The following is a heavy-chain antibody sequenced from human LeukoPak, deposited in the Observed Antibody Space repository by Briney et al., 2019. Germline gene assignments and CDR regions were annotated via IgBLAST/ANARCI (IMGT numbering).Heavy chain of an antibody. CDR3: ARDKDPHYYDSSGYSYYYYYMDV. D-gene: IGHD3-22*01. J-gene: IGHJ6*03. CDR2: ISAYNGNT. CDR1: GYTFTSYG. V-gene: IGHV1-18*01. Sequence: ASVKVSCKASGYTFTSYGISWVRQAPGQGLEWMGWISAYNGNTNYAQKLQGRVTMTTDTSTSTAYMELRSLRSDDTAVYYCARDKDPHYYDSSGYSYYYYYMDVWGKGTTVTVSS.